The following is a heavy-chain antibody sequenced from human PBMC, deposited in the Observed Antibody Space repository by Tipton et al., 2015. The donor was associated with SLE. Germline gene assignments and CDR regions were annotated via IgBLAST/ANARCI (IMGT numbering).Heavy chain of an antibody. CDR1: GFTFSSYA. Sequence: GSLRLSCAASGFTFSSYAMSWVRQAPGKGLEWVSAISGSGGSTYYADSVKGRFTISRDNSKNTLYLQMNSLRAEDTAVYYCAKDSYSSGSVDYWGQGTLVTVSS. CDR2: ISGSGGST. V-gene: IGHV3-23*01. CDR3: AKDSYSSGSVDY. D-gene: IGHD6-19*01. J-gene: IGHJ4*02.